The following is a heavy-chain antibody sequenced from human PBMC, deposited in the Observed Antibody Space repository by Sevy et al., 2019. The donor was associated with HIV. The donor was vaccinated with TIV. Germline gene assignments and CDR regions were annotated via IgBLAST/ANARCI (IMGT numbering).Heavy chain of an antibody. CDR2: ISWDGGST. D-gene: IGHD6-13*01. Sequence: GESLKISCAASGFTFDDYTMHWVRQAPGKGLEWVSLISWDGGSTYYADSVKGRFTISRDNSKNSLYLQMNSLRTEDTALYYCVAAGTGEDAFDIWGQGTMVTVSS. CDR3: VAAGTGEDAFDI. J-gene: IGHJ3*02. CDR1: GFTFDDYT. V-gene: IGHV3-43*01.